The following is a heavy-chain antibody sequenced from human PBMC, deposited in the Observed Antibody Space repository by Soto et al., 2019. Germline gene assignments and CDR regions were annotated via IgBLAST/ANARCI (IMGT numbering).Heavy chain of an antibody. CDR1: GSSISSYY. CDR3: ASTMVRGVIASYYMDV. D-gene: IGHD3-10*01. CDR2: IYYSGST. J-gene: IGHJ6*03. V-gene: IGHV4-59*01. Sequence: SATLSLTCTDYGSSISSYYCSCIRQPPGKGLEWIGYIYYSGSTNYNPSLKSRVTISVDTSKNQFSLKLSSVTAADTAVYYCASTMVRGVIASYYMDVRGKGTTVIVSS.